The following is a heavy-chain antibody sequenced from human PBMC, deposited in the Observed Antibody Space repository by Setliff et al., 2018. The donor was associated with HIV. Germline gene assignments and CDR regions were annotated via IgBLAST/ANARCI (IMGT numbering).Heavy chain of an antibody. CDR2: IHFTGST. Sequence: SETLSLTCTVSGASIWNYYWSWIRQAPGKGLEWIGFIHFTGSTNYNPSLKSRVTISVDTSKNQFSLNLNSVTAADTAVYYCARDLLLRWLDYWGQGTLVTVSS. CDR3: ARDLLLRWLDY. V-gene: IGHV4-59*01. D-gene: IGHD4-17*01. J-gene: IGHJ4*02. CDR1: GASIWNYY.